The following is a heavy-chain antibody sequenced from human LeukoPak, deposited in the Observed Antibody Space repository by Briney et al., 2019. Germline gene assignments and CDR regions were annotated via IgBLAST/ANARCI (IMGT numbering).Heavy chain of an antibody. CDR3: VKRTGLYFDY. V-gene: IGHV3-64D*06. J-gene: IGHJ4*02. CDR2: ISSNGGNT. CDR1: GFTFSSYA. D-gene: IGHD7-27*01. Sequence: PGGSLRLSCSASGFTFSSYAIHWVRPAPGKGLEYVTGISSNGGNTYNADSVKGRFTISRDNSKSTVNLQMSSLRAEDTAVYYCVKRTGLYFDYWGQGTLVTVSS.